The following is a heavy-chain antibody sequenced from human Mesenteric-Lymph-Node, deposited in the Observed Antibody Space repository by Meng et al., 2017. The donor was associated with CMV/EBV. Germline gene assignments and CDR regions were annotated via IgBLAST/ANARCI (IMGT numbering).Heavy chain of an antibody. CDR3: ARDTSPYYFGSGSPLFDY. Sequence: GESLKISCAASGFTFSSYWMHWVRQAPGKGLEWVSSISSSNRYIYYADSVKGRFTISRDNPKNSLYLQMNSLRAEDTAVYYCARDTSPYYFGSGSPLFDYWGQGTLVTVSS. D-gene: IGHD3-10*01. V-gene: IGHV3-21*01. J-gene: IGHJ4*02. CDR1: GFTFSSYW. CDR2: ISSSNRYI.